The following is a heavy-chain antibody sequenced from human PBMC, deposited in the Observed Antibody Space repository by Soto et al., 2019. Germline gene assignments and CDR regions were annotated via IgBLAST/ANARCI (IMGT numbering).Heavy chain of an antibody. CDR3: ARHHVRGRTIAGAAEF. Sequence: QVQLQQWGAGLLKPSETLSLTCAVYGGSFSGYYWSWIRQPPGKGLEWIGEINHSGNTNYNPSLKSRVTISVDTSKKQLFLNLSSVTAADTAMYYCARHHVRGRTIAGAAEFWGQGTLVTVSS. CDR2: INHSGNT. J-gene: IGHJ4*02. D-gene: IGHD6-13*01. V-gene: IGHV4-34*01. CDR1: GGSFSGYY.